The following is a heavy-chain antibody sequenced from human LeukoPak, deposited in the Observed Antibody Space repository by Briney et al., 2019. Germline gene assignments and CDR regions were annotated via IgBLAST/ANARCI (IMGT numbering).Heavy chain of an antibody. CDR2: IYPGDSDT. V-gene: IGHV5-51*01. Sequence: GESLKISCKDSGYSFTSYWIGWVRQMPGKGLEWMGIIYPGDSDTRYSPSFQGQVTISADKSISTAYLQWSSLKASDTAMYYCARGRRDSSGYSYYFDYWGQGTLVTVSS. D-gene: IGHD3-22*01. CDR1: GYSFTSYW. J-gene: IGHJ4*02. CDR3: ARGRRDSSGYSYYFDY.